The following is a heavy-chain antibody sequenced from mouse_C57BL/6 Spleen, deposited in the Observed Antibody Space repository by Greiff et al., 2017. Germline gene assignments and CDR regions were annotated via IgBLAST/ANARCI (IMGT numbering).Heavy chain of an antibody. CDR3: ARSGDYYGSSPYYYAMDY. V-gene: IGHV1-81*01. CDR1: GYTFTSYG. Sequence: VQLQESGAELARPGASVQLSCKASGYTFTSYGISWVKQRTGQGLEWIGEIFPRSGNTYYNEKFKGKATLTADKSSSTLYMELRSLTSEDSAVYFCARSGDYYGSSPYYYAMDYWGQGTSVTVSS. D-gene: IGHD1-1*01. CDR2: IFPRSGNT. J-gene: IGHJ4*01.